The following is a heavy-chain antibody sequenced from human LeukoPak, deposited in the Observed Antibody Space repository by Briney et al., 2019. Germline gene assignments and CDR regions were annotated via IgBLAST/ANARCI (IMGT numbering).Heavy chain of an antibody. CDR2: INHSGST. V-gene: IGHV4-34*01. CDR3: ARKGRAGYSYGYYFDY. Sequence: SETLSLTCAVYGGSFSGYYWSWIRQPPGKGLEWIGEINHSGSTNYSPSLKSRVTISVDTSKNQFSLKLSSVTAADTAVYYCARKGRAGYSYGYYFDYWGQGTLVTVSS. D-gene: IGHD5-18*01. CDR1: GGSFSGYY. J-gene: IGHJ4*02.